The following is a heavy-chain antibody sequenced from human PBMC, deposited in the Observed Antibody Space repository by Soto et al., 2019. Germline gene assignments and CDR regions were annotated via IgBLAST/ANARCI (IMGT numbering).Heavy chain of an antibody. D-gene: IGHD3-3*01. CDR1: GFTFSSYA. J-gene: IGHJ4*02. CDR3: AKGSRSPKGVLRFLEWLLGDFDY. Sequence: GGSLRLSWAASGFTFSSYAMSWVRQATGKGLEWVSAISGSGGSTYYADSVKGRFTISRDNSKNTLYLQMNSLRAEDTAVYYCAKGSRSPKGVLRFLEWLLGDFDYWGQGTLVTVSS. V-gene: IGHV3-23*01. CDR2: ISGSGGST.